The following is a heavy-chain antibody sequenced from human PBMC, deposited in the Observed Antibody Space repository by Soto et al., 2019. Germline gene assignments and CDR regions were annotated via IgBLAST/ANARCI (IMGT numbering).Heavy chain of an antibody. V-gene: IGHV3-33*01. D-gene: IGHD3-22*01. CDR3: SREYWESDDSSRLVRSVSAVLLNRSSDL. J-gene: IGHJ2*01. Sequence: PSKGLEGVAVIWYDGSNKYYEDSVKGRFTISRDNSKNTLYLHMNSLRAADTAVHYCSREYWESDDSSRLVRSVSAVLLNRSSDL. CDR2: IWYDGSNK.